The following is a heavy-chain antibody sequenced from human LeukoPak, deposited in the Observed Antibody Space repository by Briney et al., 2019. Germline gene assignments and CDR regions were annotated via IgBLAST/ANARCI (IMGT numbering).Heavy chain of an antibody. D-gene: IGHD5-18*01. V-gene: IGHV4-39*07. CDR2: IYYSGNT. Sequence: SETLSLTCTVSGGSFNSYSYYWGWVRQPPGKGLEWIGSIYYSGNTYYNPSLKSRVTISVDMSKNQFFLKLSSVTAADTAVYYCARVLWLMDYYYYMDVWGKGTTVTVSS. CDR1: GGSFNSYSYY. J-gene: IGHJ6*03. CDR3: ARVLWLMDYYYYMDV.